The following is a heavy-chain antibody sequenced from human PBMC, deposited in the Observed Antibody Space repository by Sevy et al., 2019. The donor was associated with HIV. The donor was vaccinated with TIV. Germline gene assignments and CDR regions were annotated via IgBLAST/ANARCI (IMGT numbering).Heavy chain of an antibody. CDR1: GYPFSSYG. CDR2: LSADRGNS. D-gene: IGHD2-21*02. J-gene: IGHJ4*02. Sequence: ALVKVSCKASGYPFSSYGISWVRQAPGQGLEWMGWLSADRGNSNYAQNLQGRVTMTTDTSTSTAYMELRSLRFDDTAVYYCARDLGGYGGNSIDYWGQRTLVTVSS. CDR3: ARDLGGYGGNSIDY. V-gene: IGHV1-18*01.